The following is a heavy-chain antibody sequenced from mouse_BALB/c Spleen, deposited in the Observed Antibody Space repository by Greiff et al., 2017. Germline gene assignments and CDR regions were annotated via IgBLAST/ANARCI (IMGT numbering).Heavy chain of an antibody. CDR3: NASGGKDVPLDN. CDR2: IDPENGDT. Sequence: EVQLQQSGAELVRSGASVKLSCTASGFNIKDYYMHWVKQRPEQGLEWIGWIDPENGDTEYAPKFQGKATMTADTSSNTAYLQLSSLTSEDTAGYSCNASGGKDVPLDNWGQGTTLTVSS. V-gene: IGHV14-4*02. CDR1: GFNIKDYY. J-gene: IGHJ2*01. D-gene: IGHD1-3*01.